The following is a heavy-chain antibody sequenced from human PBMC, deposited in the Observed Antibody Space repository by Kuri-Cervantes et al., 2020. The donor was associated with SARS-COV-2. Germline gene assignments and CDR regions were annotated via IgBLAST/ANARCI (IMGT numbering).Heavy chain of an antibody. CDR2: LDPEDGET. Sequence: ASVKVSCKVSGYTLTELSMHWVRQAPGKGLEWMGGLDPEDGETIYAQKFQGRVTMTEDTSTDTAYMELSSLRSEDTAVYYCATAPKSRGYYYAPFYFDYWGQGTLVTVSS. J-gene: IGHJ4*02. V-gene: IGHV1-24*01. D-gene: IGHD3-22*01. CDR1: GYTLTELS. CDR3: ATAPKSRGYYYAPFYFDY.